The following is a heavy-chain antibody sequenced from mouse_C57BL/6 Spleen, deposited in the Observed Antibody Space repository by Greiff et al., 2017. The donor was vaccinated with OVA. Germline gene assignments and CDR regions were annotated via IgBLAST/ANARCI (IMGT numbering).Heavy chain of an antibody. D-gene: IGHD2-4*01. V-gene: IGHV14-2*01. CDR3: ARGGYDYDNYYCDY. J-gene: IGHJ2*01. CDR2: IDPEDGEP. CDR1: GFNIKDYY. Sequence: VQLQQSGAELVKPGASVKLSCTASGFNIKDYYMHWVKQRTAQGLEWIGRIDPEDGEPKYAPKFQGTATITADTSSNTAYLQLSSLTSEDTAVYYCARGGYDYDNYYCDYWGQGTTLTVSS.